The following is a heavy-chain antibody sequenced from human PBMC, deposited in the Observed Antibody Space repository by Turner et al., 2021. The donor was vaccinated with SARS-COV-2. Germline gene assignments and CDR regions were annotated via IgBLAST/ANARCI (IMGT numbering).Heavy chain of an antibody. D-gene: IGHD6-19*01. CDR1: GGSISSSSYY. CDR3: ARQGREQWLASNWFDP. CDR2: IYYSGST. V-gene: IGHV4-39*01. Sequence: QLQLKESGPGLVKHSETLSLTCTVSGGSISSSSYYWGWIRQPPGKGLEWIGSIYYSGSTYYNPSLKSRVTISVDTSKNQFSLKLSSVTAADTAVYYCARQGREQWLASNWFDPWGQGTLVTVSS. J-gene: IGHJ5*02.